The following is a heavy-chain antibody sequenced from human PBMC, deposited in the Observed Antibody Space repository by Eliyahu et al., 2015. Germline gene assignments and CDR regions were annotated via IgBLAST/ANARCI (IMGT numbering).Heavy chain of an antibody. Sequence: EVQLVESGGGLVQPGRSLRLXCRTSGFXFGDYTITWVRQAPGKGLGWVGYIRDKVYGGTTEYAESVKGRFTISRDDSRSIAYLQMNSLKTEDTALYYCSGGTYSDYSDYWGQGTLVTVSP. D-gene: IGHD1-26*01. CDR1: GFXFGDYT. CDR2: IRDKVYGGTT. J-gene: IGHJ4*02. V-gene: IGHV3-49*04. CDR3: SGGTYSDYSDY.